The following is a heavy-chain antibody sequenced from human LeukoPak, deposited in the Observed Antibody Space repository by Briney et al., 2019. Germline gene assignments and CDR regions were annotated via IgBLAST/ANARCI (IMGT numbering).Heavy chain of an antibody. V-gene: IGHV4-31*03. Sequence: SETLSLTCNVSGVSIISGRYYWAWIRQRPGKGLEWLGYKYYSGSAKYNPSLKSRLTISIDTPENQFSLHLTSVTAADTAIYYCATYYCSGISCLDVFNVWGQGTLVSVSS. CDR3: ATYYCSGISCLDVFNV. J-gene: IGHJ3*01. D-gene: IGHD2-2*01. CDR1: GVSIISGRYY. CDR2: KYYSGSA.